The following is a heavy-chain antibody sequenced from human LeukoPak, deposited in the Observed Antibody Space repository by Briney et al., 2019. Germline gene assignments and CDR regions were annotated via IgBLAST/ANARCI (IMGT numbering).Heavy chain of an antibody. D-gene: IGHD2-15*01. CDR2: VYYKGTT. V-gene: IGHV4-59*12. CDR3: ARNERDIVVVVAAPRVRYGMDV. Sequence: PSETLSLTCTVSGGSLNYYYWTWIRQSPGKGLEWIGYVYYKGTTDYNPSLKSRVTISVDTSKNQFSLKPSSVTAADTAVYYCARNERDIVVVVAAPRVRYGMDVWGQGTTVSVSS. CDR1: GGSLNYYY. J-gene: IGHJ6*02.